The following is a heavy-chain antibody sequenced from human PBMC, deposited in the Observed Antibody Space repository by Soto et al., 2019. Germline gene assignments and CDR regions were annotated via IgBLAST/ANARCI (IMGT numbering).Heavy chain of an antibody. Sequence: QVQLVQSGAEVKKRGASVKVSCKASGYTVTSYGTRWVRQAPEQGLEWMGWISAYNGNTNYAHKRQGRVSMTTDTSTSTAYMELRSLRSDDTAVYYCARDGPMDRAFDIWGQGTMVTVSS. CDR3: ARDGPMDRAFDI. CDR1: GYTVTSYG. D-gene: IGHD3-10*01. CDR2: ISAYNGNT. J-gene: IGHJ3*02. V-gene: IGHV1-18*01.